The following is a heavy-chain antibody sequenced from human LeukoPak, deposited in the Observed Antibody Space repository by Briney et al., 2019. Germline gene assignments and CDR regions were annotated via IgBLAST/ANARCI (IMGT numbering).Heavy chain of an antibody. V-gene: IGHV3-7*01. CDR3: ARGGSYWAY. CDR2: MKQDGSEK. Sequence: GGSLRLSCAASGFTFSNYWMTWVRQAPGKGLEWVANMKQDGSEKYYVDSVKGRFTISRDNAKNSLYLQMNSLRAEDTAVYYCARGGSYWAYSDQGTLVTVSS. J-gene: IGHJ4*02. CDR1: GFTFSNYW. D-gene: IGHD1-26*01.